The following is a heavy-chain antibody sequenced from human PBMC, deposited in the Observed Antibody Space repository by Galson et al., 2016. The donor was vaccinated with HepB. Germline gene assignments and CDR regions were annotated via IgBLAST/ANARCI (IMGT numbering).Heavy chain of an antibody. CDR3: ARGRIGPHHFNPRRGYYYGMDV. CDR2: INHSGTT. CDR1: GGSFGGYY. Sequence: SETLSLTCAVYGGSFGGYYWSWIRQPPGRGLEWIGEINHSGTTIYNPSLKSRVTISIDTSTNQFSLMMRSVTAADTAVYYCARGRIGPHHFNPRRGYYYGMDVWGQGTTVTVSS. V-gene: IGHV4-34*01. D-gene: IGHD1-14*01. J-gene: IGHJ6*02.